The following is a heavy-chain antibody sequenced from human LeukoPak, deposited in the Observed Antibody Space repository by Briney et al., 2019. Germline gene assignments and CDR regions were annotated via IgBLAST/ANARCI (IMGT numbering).Heavy chain of an antibody. V-gene: IGHV4-59*12. CDR1: GGSISSYY. J-gene: IGHJ4*02. CDR3: ARARGLRAPNFDY. CDR2: IYYSGST. D-gene: IGHD5-12*01. Sequence: PSETLSLTCTVSGGSISSYYWSWIRQPPGKGLEWIGYIYYSGSTNYNPSLKSRVTISVDTSKNQFSLKLSSVTAADTAVYYCARARGLRAPNFDYWGQGTLVTVSS.